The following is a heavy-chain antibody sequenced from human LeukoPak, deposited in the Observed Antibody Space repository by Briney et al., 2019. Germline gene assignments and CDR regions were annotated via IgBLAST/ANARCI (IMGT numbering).Heavy chain of an antibody. V-gene: IGHV4-59*11. D-gene: IGHD1-26*01. CDR2: IYYSGST. J-gene: IGHJ4*02. CDR3: ARVTSGSYYDY. CDR1: GGSISSHY. Sequence: SETLSLTCTVSGGSISSHYWSWIRQPPGKGLEWLGYIYYSGSTNYNPSLKSRVTISVDTSKNQFSLKLSSVTAADTAVYYCARVTSGSYYDYWGQGTLVTVSS.